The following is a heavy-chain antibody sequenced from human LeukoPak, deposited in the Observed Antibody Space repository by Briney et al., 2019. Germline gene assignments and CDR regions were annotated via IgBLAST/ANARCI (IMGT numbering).Heavy chain of an antibody. CDR2: LGADGSGT. CDR1: GFNFRSYA. D-gene: IGHD4-11*01. J-gene: IGHJ4*01. Sequence: GGSLRLSCAASGFNFRSYAMHWVRQAPGKGLVWVSRLGADGSGTNYADSVQGRFTISRDNAKSTMYLQISSLRAEDTAVYYCARDGFIGPVTAYLDHWGQGTLVTVSS. CDR3: ARDGFIGPVTAYLDH. V-gene: IGHV3-74*01.